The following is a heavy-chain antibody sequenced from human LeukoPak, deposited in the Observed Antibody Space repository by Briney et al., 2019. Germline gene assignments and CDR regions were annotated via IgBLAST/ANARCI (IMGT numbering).Heavy chain of an antibody. CDR2: IYSGGST. V-gene: IGHV3-66*01. CDR3: ARYYYGSGRYYPMKVGWFDP. J-gene: IGHJ5*02. Sequence: HTGGSLRLSCAASGFTVSSNYMSWVRQAPGKGLEWVSVIYSGGSTYYADSVKGRFTISRDNSKNTLYLQMNSLRAEDTAVYYCARYYYGSGRYYPMKVGWFDPWGQGTLVTVSS. CDR1: GFTVSSNY. D-gene: IGHD3-10*01.